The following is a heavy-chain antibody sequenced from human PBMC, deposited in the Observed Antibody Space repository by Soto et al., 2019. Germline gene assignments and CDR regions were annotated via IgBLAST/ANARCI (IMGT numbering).Heavy chain of an antibody. CDR3: AREGLVLVPPTVNSDYYSYAMDV. Sequence: QVQLVQSGAEVKKPGSSVKVSCKASGDTFSTYTITWMRQAPGQGLEWMGGIIPRSATSKYAQKFQGRVTIAADESTRAVYMELRTLRPEDTAVYYCAREGLVLVPPTVNSDYYSYAMDVWGQGTTVTVSS. CDR2: IIPRSATS. CDR1: GDTFSTYT. D-gene: IGHD1-20*01. J-gene: IGHJ6*02. V-gene: IGHV1-69*12.